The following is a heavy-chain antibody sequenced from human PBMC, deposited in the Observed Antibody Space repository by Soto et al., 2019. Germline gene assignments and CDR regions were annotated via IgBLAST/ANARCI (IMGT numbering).Heavy chain of an antibody. CDR1: GFTFSSYS. Sequence: EVQLVESGGGLVQPGGSLRLSCAASGFTFSSYSMNWVRQAPGKGLEWVSYISSSSSTIYYADSVKGRFTISRDNAKNSLYLQMNSLRAEDTAVYYCARDEAAYCGGDCYSLDYWGQGTLVTVSS. J-gene: IGHJ4*02. D-gene: IGHD2-21*02. CDR3: ARDEAAYCGGDCYSLDY. CDR2: ISSSSSTI. V-gene: IGHV3-48*01.